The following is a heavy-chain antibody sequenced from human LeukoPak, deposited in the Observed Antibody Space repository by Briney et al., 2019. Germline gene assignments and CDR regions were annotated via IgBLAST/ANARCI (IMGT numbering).Heavy chain of an antibody. CDR3: AVVSSVVRGVITDY. CDR2: MNPNSGNT. Sequence: ASVKVSCKASGYTFTSYDINWVRQATGQGLEWMGWMNPNSGNTGYAQKFQGRVTMTRNTSISTAYMELSSLRSEDTAVYYCAVVSSVVRGVITDYWGQGTLVTVSS. V-gene: IGHV1-8*01. J-gene: IGHJ4*02. D-gene: IGHD3-10*01. CDR1: GYTFTSYD.